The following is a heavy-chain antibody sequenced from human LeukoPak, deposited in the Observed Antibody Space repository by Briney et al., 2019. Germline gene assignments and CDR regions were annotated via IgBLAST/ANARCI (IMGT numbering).Heavy chain of an antibody. CDR3: ARRYCSGGSCYKGIDY. D-gene: IGHD2-15*01. V-gene: IGHV3-33*08. J-gene: IGHJ4*02. CDR2: IWYDGSNK. CDR1: GFTFDYYW. Sequence: GGSLRLSCAASGFTFDYYWMHWVRQAPGKGLEWVAVIWYDGSNKYYADSVKGRFTISRDNSKNTLYLQMNSLRAEDTAVYYCARRYCSGGSCYKGIDYWGQGTLVTVSS.